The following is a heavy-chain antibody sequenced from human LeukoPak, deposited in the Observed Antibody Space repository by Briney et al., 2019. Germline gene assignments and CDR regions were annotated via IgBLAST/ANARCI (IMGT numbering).Heavy chain of an antibody. Sequence: GGSLRLSCAASGFTFDDSAMHWVRQAPGKGLEWVSGISWNSGSIGYADSVKGRFTISRDNAKNSLYLQMNSLRAEDTALYYCVRFDYWGQGTLVTVSS. V-gene: IGHV3-9*01. J-gene: IGHJ4*02. CDR2: ISWNSGSI. CDR3: VRFDY. CDR1: GFTFDDSA.